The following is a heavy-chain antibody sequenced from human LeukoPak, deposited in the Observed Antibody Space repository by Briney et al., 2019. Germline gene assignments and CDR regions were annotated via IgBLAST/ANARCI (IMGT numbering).Heavy chain of an antibody. CDR2: IYTSGST. Sequence: PSETLSLTCTVSGGSISSYYWSWIRQPAGKGLEWIGRIYTSGSTNYNPSLKSRVTISVDKSKNQFSLKLSSVTAADTAVYYCVKHSSGWSFDYWGQGTLVTVSS. J-gene: IGHJ4*02. CDR3: VKHSSGWSFDY. D-gene: IGHD6-19*01. V-gene: IGHV4-4*07. CDR1: GGSISSYY.